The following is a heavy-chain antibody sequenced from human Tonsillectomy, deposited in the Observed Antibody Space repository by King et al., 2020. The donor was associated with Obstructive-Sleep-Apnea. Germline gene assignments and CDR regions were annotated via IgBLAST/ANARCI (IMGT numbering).Heavy chain of an antibody. CDR1: GFTFSSYW. Sequence: VQLVESGGGLVQPGGSLRLSCAASGFTFSSYWMSWVRQAPGKGLEWVANIKQDGSEKYYVDSVKGRLTISRDNAKNSLYLQMNSLRAEDTAVYYGARSGSGSYYYGMDVWGQGTTVTVSS. D-gene: IGHD3-10*01. CDR3: ARSGSGSYYYGMDV. CDR2: IKQDGSEK. J-gene: IGHJ6*02. V-gene: IGHV3-7*01.